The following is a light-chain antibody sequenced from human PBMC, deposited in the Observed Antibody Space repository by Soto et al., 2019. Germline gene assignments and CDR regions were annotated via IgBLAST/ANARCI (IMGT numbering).Light chain of an antibody. J-gene: IGLJ2*01. CDR3: TSYATGDTFP. V-gene: IGLV2-14*02. CDR1: SSDVGNYNL. Sequence: QSALTQPASVSGSPRQSITISCTGTSSDVGNYNLVSWFQQHPGKAPKLMIYEGSKRPSGVSNRFSGSKSGNTASLTVSGLQAEDEADYYCTSYATGDTFPFGGGTKLTVL. CDR2: EGS.